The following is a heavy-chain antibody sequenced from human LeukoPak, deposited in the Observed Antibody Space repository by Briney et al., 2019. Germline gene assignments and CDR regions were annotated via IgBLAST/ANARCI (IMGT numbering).Heavy chain of an antibody. Sequence: GGSLRLSCAASGFTFSSYAMHWVRQAPGKGLEWVAVISYDGSNKYYADSVKGRFTISRDNSKNTLYLEMKSLRAEDTAMYYCARAKQLALFGYWGQGTLVIVSS. CDR3: ARAKQLALFGY. CDR1: GFTFSSYA. J-gene: IGHJ4*02. V-gene: IGHV3-30-3*01. D-gene: IGHD6-6*01. CDR2: ISYDGSNK.